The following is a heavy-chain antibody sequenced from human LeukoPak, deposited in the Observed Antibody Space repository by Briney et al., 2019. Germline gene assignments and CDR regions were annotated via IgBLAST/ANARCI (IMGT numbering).Heavy chain of an antibody. Sequence: GESLKISCKGSGYSFTSYWIGWVRQMPGKGLEWMGIIYPGDSDTRYSPSFQGQVTISADKSISTASLQWSSLKASDTAIYYCARLHCGGDCYPYNWFDPWGQGTLVTVSS. CDR3: ARLHCGGDCYPYNWFDP. CDR1: GYSFTSYW. V-gene: IGHV5-51*01. J-gene: IGHJ5*02. CDR2: IYPGDSDT. D-gene: IGHD2-21*02.